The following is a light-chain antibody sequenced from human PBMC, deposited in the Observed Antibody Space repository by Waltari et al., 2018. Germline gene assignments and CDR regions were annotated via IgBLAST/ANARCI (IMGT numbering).Light chain of an antibody. CDR3: HLSGGSPRT. CDR2: GAS. Sequence: ESVLTQSPGTLSLSPGERATLSCRATQTVANTYLHWYQLKPGQAPRLLLYGASSRAPGIPDRFSGSGSGTDFTLTISRLEPEDFAVYYCHLSGGSPRTFGGGTKVEIK. V-gene: IGKV3-20*01. J-gene: IGKJ4*01. CDR1: QTVANTY.